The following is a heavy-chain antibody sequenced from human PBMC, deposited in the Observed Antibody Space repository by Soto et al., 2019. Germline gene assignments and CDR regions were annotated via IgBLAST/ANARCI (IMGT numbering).Heavy chain of an antibody. D-gene: IGHD5-18*01. J-gene: IGHJ6*02. Sequence: SETLSLTCTVSGGSISSSSYYWGWIRQPPGKGLEWIGSIYYSGSTYYNPSLKSRVTISVDTSKNQFSLKLSSVTAADTAVYYCARGNVDTAMVTIYYYGMDVWGQGTTVTVSS. CDR1: GGSISSSSYY. CDR2: IYYSGST. V-gene: IGHV4-39*01. CDR3: ARGNVDTAMVTIYYYGMDV.